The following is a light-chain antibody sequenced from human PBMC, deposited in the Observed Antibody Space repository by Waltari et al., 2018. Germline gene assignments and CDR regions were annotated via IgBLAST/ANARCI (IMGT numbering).Light chain of an antibody. CDR2: GTS. CDR1: GSNLGAGYD. J-gene: IGLJ2*01. Sequence: SVLTQPPSVSGAPGQRVSISCTGSGSNLGAGYDVHWYQQHPGKAPKPLIYGTSTRAPGVPDRFLGSQSGTSASLAITALQAEEEAEYYCQSYDTSLSVVFGGGTKLTVL. V-gene: IGLV1-40*01. CDR3: QSYDTSLSVV.